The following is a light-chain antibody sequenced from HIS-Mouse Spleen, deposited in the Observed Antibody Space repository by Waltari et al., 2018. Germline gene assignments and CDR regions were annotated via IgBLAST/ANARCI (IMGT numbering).Light chain of an antibody. Sequence: DIQLTQSPSFLSASVGDRVTITCRASQGISSYLAWYQQKPWKAPKLLIYAASTLQSGVPSRFSGSGSGTKFPLTISSLKPEDFATYYCQQLNTYPFTFGPGTKVDIK. CDR3: QQLNTYPFT. J-gene: IGKJ3*01. CDR1: QGISSY. V-gene: IGKV1-9*01. CDR2: AAS.